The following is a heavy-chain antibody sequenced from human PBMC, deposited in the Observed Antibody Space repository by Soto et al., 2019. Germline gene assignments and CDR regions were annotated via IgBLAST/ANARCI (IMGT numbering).Heavy chain of an antibody. CDR3: ARDPSYYDSSGYHWSFDY. J-gene: IGHJ4*02. CDR2: IIPILGIA. V-gene: IGHV1-69*04. Sequence: SVKVSCKASAGTFSSYTISWVRQAPGQGLEWMGRIIPILGIANYAQKFQGRVTITADKSTSTAYMELSSLRSEDTAVYYCARDPSYYDSSGYHWSFDYWGQGTLVTVSS. D-gene: IGHD3-22*01. CDR1: AGTFSSYT.